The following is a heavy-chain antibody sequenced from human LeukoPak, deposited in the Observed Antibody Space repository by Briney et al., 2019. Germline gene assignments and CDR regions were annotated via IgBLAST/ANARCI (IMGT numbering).Heavy chain of an antibody. CDR2: ISSSSSYI. Sequence: GGSLRLSCAASGFTFSGYGMHWVRQAPGKGLEWVSSISSSSSYIYYADSVKDRFTISRDNAKNSLYLQMNSLRAEDTAVYYCATRYSSGCNYWGQGTLVTVSS. V-gene: IGHV3-21*01. J-gene: IGHJ4*02. CDR1: GFTFSGYG. D-gene: IGHD6-19*01. CDR3: ATRYSSGCNY.